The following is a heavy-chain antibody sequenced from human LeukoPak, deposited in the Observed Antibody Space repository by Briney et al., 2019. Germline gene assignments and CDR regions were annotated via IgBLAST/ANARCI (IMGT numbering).Heavy chain of an antibody. CDR3: ARADWGSIDY. Sequence: PGGSLRLSCAVSGFTFSGYWMSWVRQAPGKGLEWVASIRDDGSAKYYVDSVKGRFTISRDNAESSLHLQMDTLRVDDTAVYCCARADWGSIDYWGQGTRVTVSS. CDR1: GFTFSGYW. CDR2: IRDDGSAK. J-gene: IGHJ4*02. V-gene: IGHV3-7*03. D-gene: IGHD7-27*01.